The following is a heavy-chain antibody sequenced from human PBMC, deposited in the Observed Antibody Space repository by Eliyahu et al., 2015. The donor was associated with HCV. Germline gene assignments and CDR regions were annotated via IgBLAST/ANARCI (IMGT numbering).Heavy chain of an antibody. D-gene: IGHD2-15*01. Sequence: QVQLVQSGAEVKKPGASVKVSCKASGYTFTSYDINWVRQATGQGLEWMGWMNPNSGNTGYAQKFQGRVTITRNTSISTAYMELSSLRSEDTAVYYCARPRRYCSGGSCLMDVWGQGTTVTVSS. V-gene: IGHV1-8*03. J-gene: IGHJ6*02. CDR2: MNPNSGNT. CDR3: ARPRRYCSGGSCLMDV. CDR1: GYTFTSYD.